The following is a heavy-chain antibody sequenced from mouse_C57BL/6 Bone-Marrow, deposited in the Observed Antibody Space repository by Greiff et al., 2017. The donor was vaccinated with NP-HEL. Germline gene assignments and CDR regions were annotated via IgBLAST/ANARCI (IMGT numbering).Heavy chain of an antibody. D-gene: IGHD2-2*01. Sequence: EVQLQESEGGLVQPGRSMKLSCTASGFTFSDYYMAWVRQVPEKGLEWVANINYDGSSTYYLDSLKSRFIISRDNAKNILYLQMSSLKSEDTATYYCARDSVTTWWYFDVWGTGTTVTVSS. CDR3: ARDSVTTWWYFDV. CDR1: GFTFSDYY. V-gene: IGHV5-16*01. CDR2: INYDGSST. J-gene: IGHJ1*03.